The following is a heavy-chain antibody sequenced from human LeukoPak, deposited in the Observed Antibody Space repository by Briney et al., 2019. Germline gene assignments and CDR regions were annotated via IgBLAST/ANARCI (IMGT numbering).Heavy chain of an antibody. J-gene: IGHJ6*02. CDR2: ISYDGSNK. CDR3: ARGMDFYYYVMDV. D-gene: IGHD2-2*03. CDR1: GFTFSSYA. Sequence: PGGSLRLSCAASGFTFSSYAMRWVRQAPGKGLEWVAVISYDGSNKYYADSVKGRFTISRDNSKNTLYLQMNTLRAEDTAVYYCARGMDFYYYVMDVWGQGTTVTVSS. V-gene: IGHV3-30-3*01.